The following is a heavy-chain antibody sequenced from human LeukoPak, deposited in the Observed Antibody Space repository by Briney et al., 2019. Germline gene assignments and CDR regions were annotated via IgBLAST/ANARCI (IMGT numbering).Heavy chain of an antibody. CDR3: ARGIAAAGTYDY. CDR1: GGSISSGGYS. V-gene: IGHV4-30-2*01. CDR2: IYHSGST. D-gene: IGHD6-13*01. J-gene: IGHJ4*02. Sequence: SETLSLTCAVSGGSISSGGYSWSWIRQPPGKGLEWIGYIYHSGSTYYNPSLKSRVTISVDTSKNQFSLKLSSVTAADTAVYYCARGIAAAGTYDYWGQGTLVTVSS.